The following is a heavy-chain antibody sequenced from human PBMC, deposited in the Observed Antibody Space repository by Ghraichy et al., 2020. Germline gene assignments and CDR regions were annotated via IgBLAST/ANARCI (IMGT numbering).Heavy chain of an antibody. CDR2: INHSGST. Sequence: SETLSLTCAVYGGSFSGYYWSWIRQPPGKGLEWIGEINHSGSTNYSPSLKSRVTISVDTSKNQFSLKLSSVTAADTAVFYCARLGPWYNWGSGSSSKRVYFDYWGQGTLVTVSS. J-gene: IGHJ4*02. CDR3: ARLGPWYNWGSGSSSKRVYFDY. CDR1: GGSFSGYY. D-gene: IGHD1-1*01. V-gene: IGHV4-34*01.